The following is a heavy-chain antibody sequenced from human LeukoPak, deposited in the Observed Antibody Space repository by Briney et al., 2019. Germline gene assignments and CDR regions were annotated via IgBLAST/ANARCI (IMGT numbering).Heavy chain of an antibody. J-gene: IGHJ6*03. CDR2: IGYSGST. V-gene: IGHV4-39*01. CDR1: GGSISSSNYY. D-gene: IGHD6-19*01. CDR3: ASKQWVYYYMDV. Sequence: SETLSLTCSASGGSISSSNYYWGWIRQPPGKGLEWIGSIGYSGSTYYNPSLKSRVTIFVDTSKNQFSLKLSSVTAADTAVYYCASKQWVYYYMDVWGKGTTVTVSS.